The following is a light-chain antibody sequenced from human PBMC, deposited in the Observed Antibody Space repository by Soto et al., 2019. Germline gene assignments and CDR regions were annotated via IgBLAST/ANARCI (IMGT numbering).Light chain of an antibody. Sequence: HSALTQPPSVSGAPGQRGTISCTRSSSNIGAGYDVHWYQQLPGTAPKLLIYGNSNRPSGVPDRFSGSKSGTSASLAITGLQAEDEADYYCQSYDSSLSGYVFGTGTKVTVL. CDR1: SSNIGAGYD. CDR3: QSYDSSLSGYV. J-gene: IGLJ1*01. CDR2: GNS. V-gene: IGLV1-40*01.